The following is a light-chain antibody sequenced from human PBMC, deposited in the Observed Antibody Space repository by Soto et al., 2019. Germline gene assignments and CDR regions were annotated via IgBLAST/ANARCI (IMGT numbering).Light chain of an antibody. CDR2: DAS. CDR1: QSVSSY. V-gene: IGKV3-11*01. CDR3: QQRSNWPPQIT. J-gene: IGKJ5*01. Sequence: LTQSPATLSLSPGERATLSCRASQSVSSYLAWYQQKPGQAPRLLIYDASNRATGIPARFSGSGSGTDFTLTISSLEPEDFAVYYCQQRSNWPPQITFGQGTRLEIK.